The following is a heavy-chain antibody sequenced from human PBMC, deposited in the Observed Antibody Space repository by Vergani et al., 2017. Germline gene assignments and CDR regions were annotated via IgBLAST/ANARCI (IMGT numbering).Heavy chain of an antibody. J-gene: IGHJ4*02. CDR2: ISGSGGST. CDR1: GFTFSSYA. V-gene: IGHV3-23*01. CDR3: ARSSSQAQTNY. D-gene: IGHD6-6*01. Sequence: EVQLLESGGGLVQPGGSLRLSCAASGFTFSSYAMSWVRQAPGKGLEWVSAISGSGGSTYYADSVKGRFTISRDNAKNSLYLQMNSLRAEDTAVYYCARSSSQAQTNYWGQGTLVTVSS.